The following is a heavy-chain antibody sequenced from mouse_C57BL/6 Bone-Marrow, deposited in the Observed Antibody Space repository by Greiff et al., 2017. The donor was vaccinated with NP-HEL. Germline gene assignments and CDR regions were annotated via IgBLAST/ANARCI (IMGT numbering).Heavy chain of an antibody. V-gene: IGHV1-19*01. D-gene: IGHD1-2*01. CDR2: INPYNGGT. J-gene: IGHJ2*01. CDR3: ATLREGFDY. Sequence: EVQLQQSGPVLVKPGASVKMSCKASGYTFTDYYMNWVKQSHGKSLEWIGVINPYNGGTSYNQKFKGKATLTVDKSSSTAYMELNSLTSEDSAVYYCATLREGFDYWGQGTTLTVSS. CDR1: GYTFTDYY.